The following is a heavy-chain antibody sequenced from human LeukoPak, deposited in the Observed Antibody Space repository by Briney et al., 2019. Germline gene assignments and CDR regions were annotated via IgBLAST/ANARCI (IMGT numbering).Heavy chain of an antibody. J-gene: IGHJ4*02. Sequence: PGRSLRLSCAASGFTFSSYAMSWVRQAPGKGLEWASAISGSGGSTYYADSVKGRFTISRDNSKNTLYLQMNSLRAEDAAVYYCAKDEGMYSFDYWGQGTLVTVSS. CDR2: ISGSGGST. D-gene: IGHD2-21*01. CDR3: AKDEGMYSFDY. CDR1: GFTFSSYA. V-gene: IGHV3-23*01.